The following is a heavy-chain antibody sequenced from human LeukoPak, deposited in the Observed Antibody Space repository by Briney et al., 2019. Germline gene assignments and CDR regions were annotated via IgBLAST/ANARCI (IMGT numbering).Heavy chain of an antibody. CDR3: ARGHITMVRGVIPSY. V-gene: IGHV1-2*02. Sequence: ASVKVSCKASGYTFTGYYMHWVRQAPGQGLEWMGWINPNSGGTNYAQKFQGRVTMTRDTSISTAYMELSRLRSDDTAVYYCARGHITMVRGVIPSYWGQGTLVTVSS. CDR2: INPNSGGT. J-gene: IGHJ4*02. D-gene: IGHD3-10*01. CDR1: GYTFTGYY.